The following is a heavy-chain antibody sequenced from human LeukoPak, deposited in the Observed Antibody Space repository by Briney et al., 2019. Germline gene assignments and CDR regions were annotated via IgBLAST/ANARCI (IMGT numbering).Heavy chain of an antibody. J-gene: IGHJ4*02. CDR3: ARQSAYYYDNSGYNFFDY. CDR2: IRYDGSNK. D-gene: IGHD3-22*01. CDR1: GFTFSSYG. V-gene: IGHV3-30*02. Sequence: GGSLRLSCAASGFTFSSYGMHWVRQAPGKGLEWVAFIRYDGSNKYYADSVKGRFTISRDNSKNTLYLQMNSLRAEDTAVYYCARQSAYYYDNSGYNFFDYWGQGTLVTVSS.